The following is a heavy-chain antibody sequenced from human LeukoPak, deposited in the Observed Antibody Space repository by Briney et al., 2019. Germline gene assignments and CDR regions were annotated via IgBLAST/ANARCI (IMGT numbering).Heavy chain of an antibody. D-gene: IGHD1-26*01. Sequence: GGSLRLSCAASGFTFSSYGMHWVRQAPGKGLEWVAVISYDGSNKYYADSVKGRFTISRDSSKNTLYLQMNSLRAEDTAVYYCAKWASFDYWGQGTLVTVSS. CDR3: AKWASFDY. J-gene: IGHJ4*02. CDR1: GFTFSSYG. V-gene: IGHV3-30*18. CDR2: ISYDGSNK.